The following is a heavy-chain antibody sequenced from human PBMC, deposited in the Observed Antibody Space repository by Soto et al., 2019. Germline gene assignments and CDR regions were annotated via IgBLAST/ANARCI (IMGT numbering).Heavy chain of an antibody. D-gene: IGHD2-2*01. CDR1: GGTFSSYT. J-gene: IGHJ6*03. CDR3: AGGYCSSTSCGNYYYYMDV. V-gene: IGHV1-69*02. Sequence: QVQLVQSGAEVKKPGSSVNVSCKASGGTFSSYTISWVRQAPGQGLEWMGRIIPILGIANYAQKFQGRVTITADKSTSTAYMELSSLRSEYTAVYYCAGGYCSSTSCGNYYYYMDVWGKGTTVTVSS. CDR2: IIPILGIA.